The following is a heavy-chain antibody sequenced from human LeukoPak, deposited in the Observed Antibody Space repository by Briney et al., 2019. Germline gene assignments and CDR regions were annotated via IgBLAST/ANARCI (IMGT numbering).Heavy chain of an antibody. CDR3: SRADWDTAMIDD. CDR2: YSSSCSHI. CDR1: GLTFDVYA. V-gene: IGHV3-21*01. D-gene: IGHD5-18*01. Sequence: PGGSLRLSCAASGLTFDVYAVHWVRQARGEGLEGVSSYSSSCSHIFYADSVKGRFTLYRDNEEHSLSVQMNSVRAEHTSVYFYSRADWDTAMIDDWGQGTLVTVSS. J-gene: IGHJ4*02.